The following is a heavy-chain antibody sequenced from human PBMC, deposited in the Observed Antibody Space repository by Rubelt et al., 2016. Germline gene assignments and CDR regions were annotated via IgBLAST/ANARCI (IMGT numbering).Heavy chain of an antibody. CDR3: AKDGRLAAAGRPDY. CDR1: GFTFSSHG. D-gene: IGHD6-13*01. V-gene: IGHV3-30*18. Sequence: GGGVVQPGRSLRLSCAASGFTFSSHGMHWVRQAPGKGLEWVAVTSHDGTNKFYGDSVKGRFTISRDNAKNTLYLQMNSLRAEDTAVYYCAKDGRLAAAGRPDYWGQGTLVTVSS. CDR2: TSHDGTNK. J-gene: IGHJ4*02.